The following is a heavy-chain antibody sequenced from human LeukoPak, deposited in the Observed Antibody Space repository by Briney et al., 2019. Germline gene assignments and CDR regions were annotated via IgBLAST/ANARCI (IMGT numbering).Heavy chain of an antibody. CDR1: GFSISGYW. V-gene: IGHV3-7*01. Sequence: GGSLRLSCEASGFSISGYWMTWIRQAPGKGLEWVGNIQNDGKIKNYLDSVKGRFTISRDNGKNSAYLQMNSLRAEDSAIYFCGHQCGGGRCPEHWGQGTQVTVSS. D-gene: IGHD2-15*01. CDR3: GHQCGGGRCPEH. J-gene: IGHJ1*01. CDR2: IQNDGKIK.